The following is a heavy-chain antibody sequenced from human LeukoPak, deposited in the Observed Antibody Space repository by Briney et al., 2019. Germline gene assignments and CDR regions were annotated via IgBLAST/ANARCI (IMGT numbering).Heavy chain of an antibody. J-gene: IGHJ4*02. Sequence: GWSRRLSCTTSGFIFSSYALSWLRQAAGKGLEWVSGIRVSGSTYYPDSVTGRFTISRDNSENTLYLQMSGLRAEDTAIYYCAKGTGDTAYYFDFWGQGVLVTVSS. D-gene: IGHD7-27*01. V-gene: IGHV3-23*01. CDR1: GFIFSSYA. CDR3: AKGTGDTAYYFDF. CDR2: IRVSGST.